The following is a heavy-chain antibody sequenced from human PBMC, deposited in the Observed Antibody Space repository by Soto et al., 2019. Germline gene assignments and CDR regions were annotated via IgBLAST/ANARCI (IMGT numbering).Heavy chain of an antibody. V-gene: IGHV3-64*01. Sequence: EVQLVESGGGLVQPGGSLRLSCAASGFTFSSYAMHWVRQAPGKGLEYVSAISSNGGSTYYANSVKGRFTISRDNSKNTLYLQMGSLRAEDMAVYYCASSSRYCSGGSCQPGYFDYWGQGTLVTVSS. CDR1: GFTFSSYA. CDR2: ISSNGGST. CDR3: ASSSRYCSGGSCQPGYFDY. J-gene: IGHJ4*02. D-gene: IGHD2-15*01.